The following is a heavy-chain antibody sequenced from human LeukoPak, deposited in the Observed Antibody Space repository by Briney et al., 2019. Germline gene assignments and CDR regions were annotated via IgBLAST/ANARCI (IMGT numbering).Heavy chain of an antibody. CDR2: IKQDGSQK. CDR3: ARVKDTNDDITFQH. D-gene: IGHD3-9*01. Sequence: GGSLRLSCAASGFTFSRYWMSGVRPTPGKGLEWGASIKQDGSQKPYVDSVKGRFTISRDNGKNSLDLQMNSLRAEDTAIYFCARVKDTNDDITFQHWGQGTLVSASS. CDR1: GFTFSRYW. J-gene: IGHJ1*01. V-gene: IGHV3-7*01.